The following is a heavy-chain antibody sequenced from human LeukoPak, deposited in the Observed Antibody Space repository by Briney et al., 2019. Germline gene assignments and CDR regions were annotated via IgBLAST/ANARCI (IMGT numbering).Heavy chain of an antibody. J-gene: IGHJ4*02. Sequence: SVKVSCKASGGTFSSTTINWVRQAPGQGLEWMGGITPIFRTPNYAQKFQGRVTITAVESMSRAYMELSSLRSEDTAVYYCARGWLAETTVVTPYNYWGQGTLVTVSS. V-gene: IGHV1-69*13. D-gene: IGHD2-21*02. CDR1: GGTFSSTT. CDR3: ARGWLAETTVVTPYNY. CDR2: ITPIFRTP.